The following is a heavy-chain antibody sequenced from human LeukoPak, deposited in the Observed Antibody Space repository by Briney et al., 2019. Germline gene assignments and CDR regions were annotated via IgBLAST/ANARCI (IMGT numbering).Heavy chain of an antibody. CDR1: GGSISSSPYY. V-gene: IGHV4-39*01. D-gene: IGHD2-2*01. CDR3: ARHYLSDGILSTFDP. J-gene: IGHJ5*02. Sequence: SETLSLTCTVSGGSISSSPYYWGWIRQPPGKVLEWIGTIYYRGSTYSNPSLNSRVTISLDTSKNQFSLRLRSVTAADTALYYCARHYLSDGILSTFDPWGQGTLVTVSS. CDR2: IYYRGST.